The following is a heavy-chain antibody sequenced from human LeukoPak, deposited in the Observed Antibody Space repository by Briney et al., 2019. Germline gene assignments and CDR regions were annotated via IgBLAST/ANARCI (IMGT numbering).Heavy chain of an antibody. CDR3: AKEWGYYGSGSYWFDY. D-gene: IGHD3-10*01. Sequence: PGGSLRLSCAASGFTFSSYAMHWVRQAPGKGLEWVAVISYDGSNKYYADSVKGRFTISRDNSKNTLYLQMNSLRAEDTAVYYCAKEWGYYGSGSYWFDYWGQGTLVTVSS. CDR2: ISYDGSNK. V-gene: IGHV3-30-3*01. J-gene: IGHJ4*02. CDR1: GFTFSSYA.